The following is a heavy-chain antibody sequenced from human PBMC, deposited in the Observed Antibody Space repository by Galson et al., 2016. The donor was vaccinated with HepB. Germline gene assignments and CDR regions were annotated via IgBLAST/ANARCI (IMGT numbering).Heavy chain of an antibody. CDR2: ISWNGGII. D-gene: IGHD4-17*01. Sequence: SLRLSCAASGFTFGHYAMHWVRQAPGKGLEWVSGISWNGGIIAYADSVKGRFTISRNNAKNSLYLQMNSLRTEGTALYYCAKDMGGYSYGDYDQWSSYYFYAMDDWGQGTTVTVSS. CDR1: GFTFGHYA. J-gene: IGHJ6*02. CDR3: AKDMGGYSYGDYDQWSSYYFYAMDD. V-gene: IGHV3-9*01.